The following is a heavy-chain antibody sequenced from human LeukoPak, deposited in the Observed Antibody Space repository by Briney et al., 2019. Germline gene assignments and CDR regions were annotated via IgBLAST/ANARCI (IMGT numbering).Heavy chain of an antibody. CDR2: ISGDGGSI. J-gene: IGHJ4*02. D-gene: IGHD4-23*01. V-gene: IGHV3-43*02. CDR3: VNFDGGNSYY. CDR1: GFTFDDYA. Sequence: GSLRLSCAGSGFTFDDYAMHWVRQDPGKRLEWVSLISGDGGSIYYADSVKGRFTISRDNSKNSLYLQMNSLTTEDTALYYCVNFDGGNSYYWGQGTLVIVSS.